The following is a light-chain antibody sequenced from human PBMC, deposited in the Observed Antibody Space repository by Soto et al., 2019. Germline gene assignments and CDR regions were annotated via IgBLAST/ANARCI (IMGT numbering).Light chain of an antibody. CDR1: QSVSSSY. V-gene: IGKV3-20*01. J-gene: IGKJ4*01. Sequence: EIVLTQSPGTLSLSPGERATLSCRASQSVSSSYLAWYQQKPGQAPRLLIYGASSRATGIPDRFSGSGSGTDFTLTISRLEPEDVAVYYCQQYGSSPFTVGGGTKVEIK. CDR3: QQYGSSPFT. CDR2: GAS.